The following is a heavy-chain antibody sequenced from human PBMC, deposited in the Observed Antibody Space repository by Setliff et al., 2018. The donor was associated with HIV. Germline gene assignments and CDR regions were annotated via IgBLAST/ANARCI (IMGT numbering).Heavy chain of an antibody. J-gene: IGHJ4*02. CDR3: ARARMVRKIYFFDY. Sequence: GESLKISCKASELNSPNDWIAWVRQMSGNGLEWMGIIYPGDSETRYSLSFQGQVTISVDKSTTTAYLQWSSLKASDSAIYYCARARMVRKIYFFDYWGQGTMVTVSS. V-gene: IGHV5-51*01. CDR2: IYPGDSET. CDR1: ELNSPNDW. D-gene: IGHD3-10*01.